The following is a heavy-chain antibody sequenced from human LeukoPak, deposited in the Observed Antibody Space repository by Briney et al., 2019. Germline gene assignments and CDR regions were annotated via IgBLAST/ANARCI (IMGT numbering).Heavy chain of an antibody. CDR1: GFTFSRYG. D-gene: IGHD6-13*01. V-gene: IGHV3-64*04. Sequence: GGSLRLSCSASGFTFSRYGMHWVRQAPGKGLEYVSAIVSNGDSTYYADSVKGRFTISRDNAKNTLYLQMNSLRAEDTGVYYCARIASHSSSWYDGGYWGQGTLVTVSS. CDR3: ARIASHSSSWYDGGY. CDR2: IVSNGDST. J-gene: IGHJ4*02.